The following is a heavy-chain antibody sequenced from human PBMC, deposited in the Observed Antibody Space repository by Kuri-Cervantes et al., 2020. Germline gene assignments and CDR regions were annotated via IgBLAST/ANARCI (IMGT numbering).Heavy chain of an antibody. CDR2: IWYDGSNK. V-gene: IGHV3-33*01. Sequence: GGSLRLSRVASGFTFSSYGMHWVRQAPGKGLEWVAVIWYDGSNKYYADSVKGRFTISRDNSKNTLYLQMNSLRAEDTAVYYCARDYPKRGGTTGTTAAMIYWGQGTLVTVSS. CDR3: ARDYPKRGGTTGTTAAMIY. D-gene: IGHD1-1*01. J-gene: IGHJ4*02. CDR1: GFTFSSYG.